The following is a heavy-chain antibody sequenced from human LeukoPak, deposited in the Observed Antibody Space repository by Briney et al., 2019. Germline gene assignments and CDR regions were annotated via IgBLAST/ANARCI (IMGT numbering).Heavy chain of an antibody. J-gene: IGHJ6*03. V-gene: IGHV1-18*01. CDR3: ARVHRGYCSSTSCHNYYYYMDV. CDR1: GYTFTSYG. CDR2: ISAYNGNT. D-gene: IGHD2-2*01. Sequence: ASVKVSCKASGYTFTSYGISWVRQAPGQGLGWMGWISAYNGNTNYAQKLQGRVTMTTDTSTSTAYMELRSLRSDDTAVYYCARVHRGYCSSTSCHNYYYYMDVWGKGTTVTVSS.